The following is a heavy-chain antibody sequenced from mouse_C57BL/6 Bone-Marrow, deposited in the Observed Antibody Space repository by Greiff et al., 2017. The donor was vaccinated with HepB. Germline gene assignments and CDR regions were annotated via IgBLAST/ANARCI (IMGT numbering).Heavy chain of an antibody. CDR1: GYSITSGYY. Sequence: EVKLEESGPGLVKPSQSLSLTCSVTGYSITSGYYWNWIRQFPGNKLEWMGYISYDGSNNYNPSLKNRISITRDTSKNQFFLKLNSVTTEDTATYYCAREMGAYAMDYWGQGTSVTVSS. D-gene: IGHD2-3*01. CDR2: ISYDGSN. J-gene: IGHJ4*01. V-gene: IGHV3-6*01. CDR3: AREMGAYAMDY.